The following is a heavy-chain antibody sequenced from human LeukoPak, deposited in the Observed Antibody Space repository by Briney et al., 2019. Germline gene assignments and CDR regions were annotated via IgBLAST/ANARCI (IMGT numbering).Heavy chain of an antibody. J-gene: IGHJ5*02. D-gene: IGHD3-10*01. CDR3: ARGWFASGSYPWFDP. Sequence: ASVKVSCKASGYTFTGYYMHWVRQAPGQRPEWMGLINAGNGNTRYSQKFQGRLTITMDTSANTAYMDLSRLRSEDTAVYYCARGWFASGSYPWFDPWGQGTLVTVSS. CDR1: GYTFTGYY. V-gene: IGHV1-3*01. CDR2: INAGNGNT.